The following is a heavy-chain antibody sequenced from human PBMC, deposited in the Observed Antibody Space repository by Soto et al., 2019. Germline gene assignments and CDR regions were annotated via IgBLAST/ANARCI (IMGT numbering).Heavy chain of an antibody. J-gene: IGHJ6*02. CDR1: GFTPSSYW. CDR3: ARDADASGWYHYGMGV. V-gene: IGHV3-7*01. Sequence: QAGGSLRLSCAASGFTPSSYWMNWVRQAPGKGLEWVANIKQDGSEKYYVDSVKGRFIISRDNAKKALYLQMNSLRAEDTAVYYCARDADASGWYHYGMGVWGQGTMVTVSS. CDR2: IKQDGSEK. D-gene: IGHD6-19*01.